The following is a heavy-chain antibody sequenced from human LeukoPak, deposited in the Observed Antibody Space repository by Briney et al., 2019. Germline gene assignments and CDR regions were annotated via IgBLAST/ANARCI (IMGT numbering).Heavy chain of an antibody. CDR2: IDYDGSNR. D-gene: IGHD6-13*01. CDR1: GFIFSSYG. J-gene: IGHJ4*02. Sequence: GGSLRLSCAASGFIFSSYGMHWVRQAPGKGLEWVAFIDYDGSNRYYADSVKGRFTISRDNSKNTLYLQINSLRTEDTAMYYCAKMYISSWSGSVYWGQGTLVTVSS. V-gene: IGHV3-30*02. CDR3: AKMYISSWSGSVY.